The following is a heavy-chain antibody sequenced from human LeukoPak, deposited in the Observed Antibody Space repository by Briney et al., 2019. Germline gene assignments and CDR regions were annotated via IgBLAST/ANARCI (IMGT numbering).Heavy chain of an antibody. D-gene: IGHD3-22*01. Sequence: PGGSLRLSCATSGFTFSNYAVSWVRQAPGKGLEWVSSISGSGGTTYYADSVKGRFTISRDNSRDTLYLQMNSLRAEDTAVYHCARDDDTSGHTSHFGPWGQGTLVIVSS. V-gene: IGHV3-23*01. CDR1: GFTFSNYA. CDR2: ISGSGGTT. J-gene: IGHJ5*02. CDR3: ARDDDTSGHTSHFGP.